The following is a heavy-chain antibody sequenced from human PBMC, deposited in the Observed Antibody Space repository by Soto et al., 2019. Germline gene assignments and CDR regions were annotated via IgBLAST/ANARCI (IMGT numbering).Heavy chain of an antibody. CDR1: GGSISSSNW. V-gene: IGHV4-4*02. J-gene: IGHJ4*02. CDR2: IYHSGST. D-gene: IGHD6-13*01. CDR3: ASLLHSSSWYFDY. Sequence: SETLSLTCAVSGGSISSSNWWSWVRQPPGKGLEWIGEIYHSGSTNYNPSLKSRVTISVDKSKNQFSLKLSSVTAADTAVYYCASLLHSSSWYFDYWGQGTLVTVSS.